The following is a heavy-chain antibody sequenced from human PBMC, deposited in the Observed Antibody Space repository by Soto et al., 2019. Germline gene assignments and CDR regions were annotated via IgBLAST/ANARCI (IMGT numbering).Heavy chain of an antibody. CDR1: GFTFSDYY. J-gene: IGHJ4*02. D-gene: IGHD6-19*01. CDR2: ITSSGSTI. Sequence: GSLRLSCAASGFTFSDYYMSWIRQAPGKGLEWVSYITSSGSTIYYADSVKGRFTISRDNAKNSLYLQMNSLRAEDTAVYYCARENEQWVASDDWGQGTLVTVSS. V-gene: IGHV3-11*01. CDR3: ARENEQWVASDD.